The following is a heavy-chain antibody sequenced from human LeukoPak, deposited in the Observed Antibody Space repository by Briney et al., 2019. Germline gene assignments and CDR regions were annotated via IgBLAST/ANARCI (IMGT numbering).Heavy chain of an antibody. CDR3: ARDPYGGNSNYYYGMDV. J-gene: IGHJ6*02. Sequence: GGSLRLSCAASGFTVSSSYMSWVRQAPGKGLEWVSIIYSSGSTYYADSVKGRFTISRDNSKNTLYLQMNSLRAEDTAVYYCARDPYGGNSNYYYGMDVWGQGTTVTVSS. CDR2: IYSSGST. D-gene: IGHD4-23*01. V-gene: IGHV3-66*01. CDR1: GFTVSSSY.